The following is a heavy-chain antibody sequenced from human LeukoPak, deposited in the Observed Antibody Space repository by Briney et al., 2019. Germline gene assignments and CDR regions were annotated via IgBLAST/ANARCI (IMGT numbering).Heavy chain of an antibody. D-gene: IGHD3-3*01. CDR1: GDSVKTYY. Sequence: SETLSLTCSVSGDSVKTYYWNWIRQPPGRGLEWIGFMYFSGNTNYSPSLKSRVTMSIDTSKNQFSLKLTSVTAADTAMYYCARAITIFGVGREESFDIWGQGTMVTVSS. CDR2: MYFSGNT. V-gene: IGHV4-59*02. CDR3: ARAITIFGVGREESFDI. J-gene: IGHJ3*02.